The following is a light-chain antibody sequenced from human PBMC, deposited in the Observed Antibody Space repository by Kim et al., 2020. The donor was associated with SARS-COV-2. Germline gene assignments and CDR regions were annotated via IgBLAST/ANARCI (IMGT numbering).Light chain of an antibody. Sequence: PGERATLFCRASQTVRTYLAWFQQKPGQPPRLLIYDTSNRATGVPARFSGSGSGTDFTLTITNLAPEDFAVYYCQQRSDWPLTFGGGTKVDIK. CDR3: QQRSDWPLT. J-gene: IGKJ4*01. V-gene: IGKV3-11*01. CDR2: DTS. CDR1: QTVRTY.